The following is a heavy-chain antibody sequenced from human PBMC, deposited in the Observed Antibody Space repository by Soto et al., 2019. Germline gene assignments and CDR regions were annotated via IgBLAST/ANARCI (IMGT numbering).Heavy chain of an antibody. CDR1: GFPFSSYA. D-gene: IGHD1-26*01. Sequence: PGGSLRLSCAASGFPFSSYAMSWVRQAPGKGLEWVSAISGSGGSTYYADSVKGRFTISRDNSKNTLYLQMNSLRAEDTAVYYCAKMRKSGSYYPGCNDYWGQGTLVTVSS. J-gene: IGHJ4*02. CDR3: AKMRKSGSYYPGCNDY. CDR2: ISGSGGST. V-gene: IGHV3-23*01.